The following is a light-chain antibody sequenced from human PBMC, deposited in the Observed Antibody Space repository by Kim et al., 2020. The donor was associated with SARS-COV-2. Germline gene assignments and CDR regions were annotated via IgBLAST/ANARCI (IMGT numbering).Light chain of an antibody. CDR2: WAS. J-gene: IGKJ4*01. CDR3: QQYYSTPPT. CDR1: QSVLYSSNNENY. Sequence: DIVMTQSPDSLAVSLGERATINCKSSQSVLYSSNNENYLAWYQQKPGQPPELLIYWASTRESGVPDRFSGSGSGTDFTLTISSLQAEDVAVYYCQQYYSTPPTFGGGTKVEIK. V-gene: IGKV4-1*01.